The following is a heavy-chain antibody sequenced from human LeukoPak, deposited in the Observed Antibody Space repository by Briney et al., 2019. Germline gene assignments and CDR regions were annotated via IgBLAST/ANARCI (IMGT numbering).Heavy chain of an antibody. Sequence: GGSLRLSCAASGFTLSSYAMSWVRQAPGKGLEWVSAISGSGGSTYYADSVKGRFTISRDNSKNTLYLQMNSLRAEDTAVYYCAAAGDGSGSYYPYWGQGTLVTVSS. CDR2: ISGSGGST. CDR3: AAAGDGSGSYYPY. J-gene: IGHJ4*02. CDR1: GFTLSSYA. V-gene: IGHV3-23*01. D-gene: IGHD3-10*01.